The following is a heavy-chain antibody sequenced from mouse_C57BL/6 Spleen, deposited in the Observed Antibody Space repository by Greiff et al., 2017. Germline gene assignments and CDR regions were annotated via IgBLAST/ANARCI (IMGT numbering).Heavy chain of an antibody. CDR2: IDPTDGNT. J-gene: IGHJ3*01. Sequence: VQLQQPGAELVRPGSSVKLSCKASGYTFTSYWMNWVKQRPIQGLDWIGNIDPTDGNTHYNEKFKDKATLTVDKSSSTAYMQLSSLTSEDSAVYSGARDCSVCAGLRIAYWGQGTLVTVSA. CDR1: GYTFTSYW. D-gene: IGHD6-1*01. CDR3: ARDCSVCAGLRIAY. V-gene: IGHV1-52*01.